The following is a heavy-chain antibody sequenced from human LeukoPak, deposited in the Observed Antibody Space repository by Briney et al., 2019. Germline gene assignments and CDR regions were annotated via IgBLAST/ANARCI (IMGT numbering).Heavy chain of an antibody. CDR2: ISYHGSNK. D-gene: IGHD2-2*01. V-gene: IGHV3-30-3*01. CDR1: GFTFSSYA. J-gene: IGHJ4*02. Sequence: GGSLRLSCAASGFTFSSYAMHWVRPAPGKGLGWVALISYHGSNKYYADSVKGRFSISRDNSKNTLYLQMNSLRPEDTAVYYCARDHITSWQIDFWGQGTMVTVSS. CDR3: ARDHITSWQIDF.